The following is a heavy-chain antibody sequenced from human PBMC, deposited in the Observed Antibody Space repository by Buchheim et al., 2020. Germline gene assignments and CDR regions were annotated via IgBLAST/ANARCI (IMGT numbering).Heavy chain of an antibody. V-gene: IGHV3-23*01. J-gene: IGHJ4*02. D-gene: IGHD3-10*01. CDR1: GFTFSSYA. Sequence: EVQLLESGGGLVQPGGSLRLSCAASGFTFSSYAMSWVRQAPGKGLEWVSAISGSGGSTYYADSVKGRFTISRDNSKNTLYLQMNGLRAEDTAVYYCAKDVSRITMVRGVTNFDYWGQGTL. CDR2: ISGSGGST. CDR3: AKDVSRITMVRGVTNFDY.